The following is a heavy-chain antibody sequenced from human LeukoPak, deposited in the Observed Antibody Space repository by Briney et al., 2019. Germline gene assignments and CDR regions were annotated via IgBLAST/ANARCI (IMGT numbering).Heavy chain of an antibody. CDR1: GFTFSSYS. CDR3: AKDVQSSSWYYFDH. J-gene: IGHJ4*02. Sequence: GGSLRLSCAASGFTFSSYSMNWVRQAPGKGLEWVSAVSGGAGNTYYADSVKGRFTISRDNSKSTLFLQMNSLRAEDTAVYYCAKDVQSSSWYYFDHWGQGTLVTVSS. D-gene: IGHD6-13*01. CDR2: VSGGAGNT. V-gene: IGHV3-23*01.